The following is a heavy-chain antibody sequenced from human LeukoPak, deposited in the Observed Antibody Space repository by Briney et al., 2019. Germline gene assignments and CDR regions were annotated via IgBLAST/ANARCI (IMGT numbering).Heavy chain of an antibody. Sequence: GASVKVSCKASGYTFTSYVMHWVRQAPGQRLEWMGWIDPGNDYTKYSQKFQGRVTITRDTSASTAYMELSSLRSEDTAVYYCARDRIGVAAAAYWGQGTLVTVFS. CDR2: IDPGNDYT. J-gene: IGHJ4*02. CDR1: GYTFTSYV. V-gene: IGHV1-3*01. CDR3: ARDRIGVAAAAY. D-gene: IGHD6-13*01.